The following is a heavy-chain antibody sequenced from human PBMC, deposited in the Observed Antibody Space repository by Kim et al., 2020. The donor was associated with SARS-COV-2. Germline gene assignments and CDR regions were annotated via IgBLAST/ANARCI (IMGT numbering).Heavy chain of an antibody. V-gene: IGHV4-39*01. CDR3: ARPYSSGWLYWYFDL. D-gene: IGHD6-19*01. J-gene: IGHJ2*01. Sequence: PSLTSRVTISVETSKNQFSLKLSSVTAADTAVYYCARPYSSGWLYWYFDLWGRGTLVTVSS.